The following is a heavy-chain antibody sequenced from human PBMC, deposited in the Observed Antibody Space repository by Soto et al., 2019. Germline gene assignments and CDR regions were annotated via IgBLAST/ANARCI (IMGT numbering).Heavy chain of an antibody. V-gene: IGHV3-23*01. Sequence: SLRLSCAASGFTFSSYAMSWVRQAPGKGLEWVSAISAGAVATNYADSVKGRFTISRDNSKNTLYLQMNSLRAEDTAVYYCAKGRESSGSYRPFDYWGQGALVTVSS. D-gene: IGHD3-22*01. CDR3: AKGRESSGSYRPFDY. CDR2: ISAGAVAT. CDR1: GFTFSSYA. J-gene: IGHJ4*02.